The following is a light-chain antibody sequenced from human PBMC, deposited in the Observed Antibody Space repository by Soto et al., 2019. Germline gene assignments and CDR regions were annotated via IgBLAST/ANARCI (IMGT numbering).Light chain of an antibody. J-gene: IGKJ1*01. CDR1: QSVTSNY. CDR2: GAS. V-gene: IGKV3-20*01. CDR3: QQYASSPWT. Sequence: EIVLTQSPGTLSLSPGERATLSCRARQSVTSNYLAWYQQKPGQAPSLLIYGASARAAGIPDRFSGSGTGTDFALTISGLEPEDFAVYFCQQYASSPWTFGQGTKVEIK.